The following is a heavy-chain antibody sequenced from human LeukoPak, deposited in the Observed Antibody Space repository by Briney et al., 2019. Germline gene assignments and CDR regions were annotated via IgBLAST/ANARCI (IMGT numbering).Heavy chain of an antibody. CDR2: ISSSSTTI. J-gene: IGHJ4*02. CDR1: GFSFSSYS. CDR3: AKPGGLSLFYHYGSGTSYLDY. D-gene: IGHD3-10*01. Sequence: GGSLRLSCAASGFSFSSYSMNWVRQAPGKGLEWVSYISSSSTTIYYADSVKGRFTISRDNAKNSLYLQMNSLRAEDTAVYHCAKPGGLSLFYHYGSGTSYLDYWGQGIPVTVSS. V-gene: IGHV3-48*01.